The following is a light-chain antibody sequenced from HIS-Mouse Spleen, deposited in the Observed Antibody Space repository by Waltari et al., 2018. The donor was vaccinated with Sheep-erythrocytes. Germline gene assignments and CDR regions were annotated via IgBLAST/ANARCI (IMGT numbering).Light chain of an antibody. V-gene: IGLV3-9*01. Sequence: SYELTQPLSVSVALGQTARITCGGNNIGSKNVHWYQQKPGQAPGLVIYRDNNRPSGNPHGFSGSDSGNTATLTISRAQAGDEADYYCQVRDSSTVVFGGGTKLTVI. CDR2: RDN. CDR1: NIGSKN. CDR3: QVRDSSTVV. J-gene: IGLJ2*01.